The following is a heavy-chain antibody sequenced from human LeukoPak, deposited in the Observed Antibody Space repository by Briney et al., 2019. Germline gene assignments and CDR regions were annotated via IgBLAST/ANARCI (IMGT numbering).Heavy chain of an antibody. CDR2: INHSGST. D-gene: IGHD1-26*01. V-gene: IGHV4-34*01. CDR1: GGSFSGYY. Sequence: SETLSLTCAVYGGSFSGYYWSWIRQPPGKGLEWIGEINHSGSTNYNPSLKSRVTISVDTSKNQFSLKLSSVTAADTAVYYCARRCGSYRTYYYYMDVWGKGTTVTISS. CDR3: ARRCGSYRTYYYYMDV. J-gene: IGHJ6*03.